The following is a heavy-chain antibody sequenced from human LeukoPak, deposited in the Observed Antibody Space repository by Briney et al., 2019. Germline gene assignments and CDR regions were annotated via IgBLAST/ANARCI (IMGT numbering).Heavy chain of an antibody. Sequence: GGSLRLSCAASGFTFSSYAMSWVRQAPGKGLEWVSAISGSGGSTYYADSVKGRFTISRDNSKNTLYLQMNSLRAEDTAVYYCARDGQPARLRFLEWLKYFDYWGQGTLVTVSS. CDR3: ARDGQPARLRFLEWLKYFDY. J-gene: IGHJ4*02. CDR1: GFTFSSYA. CDR2: ISGSGGST. V-gene: IGHV3-23*01. D-gene: IGHD3-3*01.